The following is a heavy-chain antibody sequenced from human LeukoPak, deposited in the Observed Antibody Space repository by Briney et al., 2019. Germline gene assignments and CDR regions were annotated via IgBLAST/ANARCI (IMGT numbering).Heavy chain of an antibody. D-gene: IGHD3-9*01. J-gene: IGHJ4*02. Sequence: PGGSLRLSCAASGFTFTSYWMSWVRQVPGKGLEWVANIKQDGSERNYVDSVKGRFTISRDNAKKSLYLQMNSLRAEDTAVYYCAKRGVTGYKEGFDYWGQGTLVTVSS. V-gene: IGHV3-7*03. CDR2: IKQDGSER. CDR3: AKRGVTGYKEGFDY. CDR1: GFTFTSYW.